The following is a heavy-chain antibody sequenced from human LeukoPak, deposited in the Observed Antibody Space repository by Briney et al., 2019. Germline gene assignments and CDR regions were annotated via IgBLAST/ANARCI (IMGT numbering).Heavy chain of an antibody. D-gene: IGHD3-3*01. CDR3: ARTYYDFWSGPRDHAFDI. CDR2: IIPIFGTA. Sequence: SVKVSCKASGGTFSSYAISWVRQAPGQGLEWMGRIIPIFGTANYAQKFQGRVTITTDESTSTAYMELSSPRSEDTAVYYCARTYYDFWSGPRDHAFDIWGQGTMVTVSS. V-gene: IGHV1-69*05. CDR1: GGTFSSYA. J-gene: IGHJ3*02.